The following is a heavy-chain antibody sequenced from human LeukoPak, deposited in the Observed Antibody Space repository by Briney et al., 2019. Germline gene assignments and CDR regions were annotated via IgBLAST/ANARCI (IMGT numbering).Heavy chain of an antibody. CDR3: ARRWFGELSDPVFDA. CDR1: GYTFTTYW. Sequence: GESLKISCKGSGYTFTTYWIAWVRQMPGKGLEWMGIIYPGDSDARYSPSFHGQVTISADKSISTAYLQWSSLKASDTAMYYCARRWFGELSDPVFDAWGQGTLVTVSS. D-gene: IGHD3-10*01. V-gene: IGHV5-51*01. CDR2: IYPGDSDA. J-gene: IGHJ5*02.